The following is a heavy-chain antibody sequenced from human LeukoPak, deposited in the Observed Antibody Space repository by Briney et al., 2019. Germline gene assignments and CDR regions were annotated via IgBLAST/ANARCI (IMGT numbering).Heavy chain of an antibody. CDR2: IKPDGSEI. Sequence: GGSLRLPCAASGFTFSGYWMDWVRQAPGKGLEWVANIKPDGSEIYYVDSVKGRFTVSRDNAKSSLYLQMNSLRDEDTAVYFCARDSGYPSGSWWWYFDLWGRGILVTVSS. CDR1: GFTFSGYW. V-gene: IGHV3-7*01. D-gene: IGHD3-10*01. CDR3: ARDSGYPSGSWWWYFDL. J-gene: IGHJ2*01.